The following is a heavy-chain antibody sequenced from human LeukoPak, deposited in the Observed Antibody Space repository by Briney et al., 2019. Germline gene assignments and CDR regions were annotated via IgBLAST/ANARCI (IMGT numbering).Heavy chain of an antibody. V-gene: IGHV4-59*01. CDR2: IYYSGST. D-gene: IGHD2-15*01. Sequence: PSETLSLTCTVSGGSTSSYYWSWIRQPPGKGLEWIGYIYYSGSTNYNPSLKSRVTISVDTSKNQFSLKLSSVTAADTAVYYCAREYCSGGSCYADYWGQGTLVTVSS. CDR3: AREYCSGGSCYADY. CDR1: GGSTSSYY. J-gene: IGHJ4*02.